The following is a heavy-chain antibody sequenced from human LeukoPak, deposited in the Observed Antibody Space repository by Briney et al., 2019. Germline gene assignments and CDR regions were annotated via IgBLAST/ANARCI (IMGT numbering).Heavy chain of an antibody. Sequence: GGTLRLSCAASVFTFSSYGMHWVRQAPGKGLEGVVVISYDGRNKYYADSVKGRFTIYTDNSKNTLYLQMNRLRAEDTAVYYCAKDVDPVGSGSYVEGFDYWGQGTLVTVSS. V-gene: IGHV3-30*18. CDR2: ISYDGRNK. J-gene: IGHJ4*02. CDR1: VFTFSSYG. CDR3: AKDVDPVGSGSYVEGFDY. D-gene: IGHD3-10*01.